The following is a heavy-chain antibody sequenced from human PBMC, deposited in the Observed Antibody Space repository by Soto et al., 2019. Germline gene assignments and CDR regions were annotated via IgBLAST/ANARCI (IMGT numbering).Heavy chain of an antibody. J-gene: IGHJ5*02. Sequence: SETLSLTCAVYGGSFSGYYWSWIRQPPGKGLEWIGEINHSGSTNYNPSLKSRVTISVDTSKNQFSLKLSSVTAADTAVYYCASKSATDTNNWFDPWGQGTLVTVSS. V-gene: IGHV4-34*01. CDR1: GGSFSGYY. CDR3: ASKSATDTNNWFDP. D-gene: IGHD3-3*01. CDR2: INHSGST.